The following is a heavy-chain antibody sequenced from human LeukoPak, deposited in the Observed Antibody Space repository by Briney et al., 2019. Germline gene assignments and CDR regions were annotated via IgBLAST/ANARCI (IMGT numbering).Heavy chain of an antibody. Sequence: ASVKVSCKASGFTFTGYYMHWVRQAPGQGLEWMGWINPNSGGTNYAQKFQGRVTMTRDTSISTAYMELSRLRSDDTAVYYCAREMGVVKKAAAGRNYFDYWGQGRLVTVSS. CDR2: INPNSGGT. CDR1: GFTFTGYY. D-gene: IGHD6-13*01. J-gene: IGHJ4*02. CDR3: AREMGVVKKAAAGRNYFDY. V-gene: IGHV1-2*02.